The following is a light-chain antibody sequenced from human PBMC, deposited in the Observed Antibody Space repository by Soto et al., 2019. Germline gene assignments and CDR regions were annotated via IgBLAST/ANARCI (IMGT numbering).Light chain of an antibody. CDR3: QQYNDNWT. CDR1: QSISSW. V-gene: IGKV1-5*03. CDR2: KAS. Sequence: DIQMTQSASTLSASVLDRVTITCRASQSISSWLAWYQQKPGTAPKLLIYKASTLQSGVPSRFSGSGSGTEFTLTISSLQPDDSATYYCQQYNDNWTFGQGTKV. J-gene: IGKJ1*01.